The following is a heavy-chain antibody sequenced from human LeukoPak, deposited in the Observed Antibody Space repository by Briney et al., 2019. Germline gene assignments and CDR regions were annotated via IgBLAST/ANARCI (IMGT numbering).Heavy chain of an antibody. V-gene: IGHV3-23*01. J-gene: IGHJ6*02. CDR1: GFTFSSYA. CDR2: ISGSGGST. D-gene: IGHD3-3*01. Sequence: GGSLRLSCAASGFTFSSYAMSWVRQTPGKGLEWVSAISGSGGSTYYADSVKGRFAVSRDNSKNTLFLQMNSLRAEDTAPYYCAKSVAIYFYYGLDVWGQGTTVAVSS. CDR3: AKSVAIYFYYGLDV.